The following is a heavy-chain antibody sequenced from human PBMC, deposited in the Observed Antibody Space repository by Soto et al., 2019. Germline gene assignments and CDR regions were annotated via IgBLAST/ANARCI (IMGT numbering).Heavy chain of an antibody. Sequence: SVKVSCKTSGYTFTSYGITWVRQAPGQGLEWMGGIIPIFGTANYAQKFQGRVTITADESTSTAYMELSSLRSEDTAVYYCAREDSSGYYPRNWFDPWGQGTMVTVYS. CDR1: GYTFTSYG. D-gene: IGHD3-22*01. V-gene: IGHV1-69*13. CDR3: AREDSSGYYPRNWFDP. J-gene: IGHJ5*02. CDR2: IIPIFGTA.